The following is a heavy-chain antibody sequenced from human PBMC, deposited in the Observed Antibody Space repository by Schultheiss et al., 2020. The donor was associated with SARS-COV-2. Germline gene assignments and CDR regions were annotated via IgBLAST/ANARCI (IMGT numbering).Heavy chain of an antibody. CDR1: GFTFSSYS. V-gene: IGHV3-23*01. CDR2: ISGSGGST. Sequence: GGSLRLSCAASGFTFSSYSMNWVRQAPGKGLEWVSAISGSGGSTYYADSVKGRFTISRDNSKNTLYLQMNSLRAEDTAVYYCARGAFGYSYGAFDYWGQGTLVTVSS. D-gene: IGHD5-18*01. J-gene: IGHJ4*02. CDR3: ARGAFGYSYGAFDY.